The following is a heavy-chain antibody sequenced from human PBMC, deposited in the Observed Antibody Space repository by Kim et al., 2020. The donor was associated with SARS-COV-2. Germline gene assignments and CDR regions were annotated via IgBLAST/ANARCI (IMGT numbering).Heavy chain of an antibody. D-gene: IGHD6-13*01. J-gene: IGHJ4*02. Sequence: YSPQFQGRLTITRDPSASPAYMELSSLRSEDTAVYYCAREAAAGTKVFDYWGQGTLVTVSS. CDR3: AREAAAGTKVFDY. V-gene: IGHV1-3*01.